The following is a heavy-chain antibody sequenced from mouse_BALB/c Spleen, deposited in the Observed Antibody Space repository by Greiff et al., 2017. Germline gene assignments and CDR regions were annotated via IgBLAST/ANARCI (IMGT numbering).Heavy chain of an antibody. J-gene: IGHJ3*01. V-gene: IGHV5-17*02. CDR2: ISSGSSTI. CDR3: ARGADYYGSSYEGFAY. CDR1: GFTFSSFG. Sequence: EVKVVESGGGLVQPGGSRKLSCAASGFTFSSFGMHWVRQAPEKGLEWVAYISSGSSTIYYADTMKGRFTISRDNPKNTLFLQMTSLRSEDTAMYYCARGADYYGSSYEGFAYWGQGTLVTVSA. D-gene: IGHD1-1*01.